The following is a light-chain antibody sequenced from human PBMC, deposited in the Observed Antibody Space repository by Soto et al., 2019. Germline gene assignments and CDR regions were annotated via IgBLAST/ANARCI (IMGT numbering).Light chain of an antibody. CDR1: SSDIGTYNS. V-gene: IGLV2-14*01. CDR3: TSYTTSSTLV. J-gene: IGLJ2*01. CDR2: DVT. Sequence: SALTQPASVSGSPGQSITISCTGTSSDIGTYNSVSWYQQHAGKVPKLMIYDVTNRPSGVSDRFSGSKSGNTASLTISGLQAEDEADYYCTSYTTSSTLVFGGGTKLTVL.